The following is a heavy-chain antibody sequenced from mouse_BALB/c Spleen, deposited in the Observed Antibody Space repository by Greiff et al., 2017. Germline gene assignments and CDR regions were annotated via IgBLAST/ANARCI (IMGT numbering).Heavy chain of an antibody. Sequence: VQLQESGAELAKPGASVKMSCKASGYTFTSYWMHWVKQRPGQGLEWIGYINPSTGYTEYNQKFKDKATLTADKSSSTAYMQLSSLTSEDSAVYYCTRKEDYRYLDYWGQGTTLTVSS. D-gene: IGHD2-14*01. V-gene: IGHV1-7*01. CDR2: INPSTGYT. CDR1: GYTFTSYW. CDR3: TRKEDYRYLDY. J-gene: IGHJ2*01.